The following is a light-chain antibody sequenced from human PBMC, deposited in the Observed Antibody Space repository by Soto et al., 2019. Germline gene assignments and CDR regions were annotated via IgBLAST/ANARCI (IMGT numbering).Light chain of an antibody. CDR3: QQSYSTPHMYT. CDR1: QSISSY. Sequence: DIQMTQSPSSLSASVGDRVTITCQASQSISSYLNGYQQKPGKAPKLLIYAASSLQSGVPSRFSGSGSGTDFTLTISSLQPEDFATYYCQQSYSTPHMYTFGQGTKLEIK. V-gene: IGKV1-39*01. J-gene: IGKJ2*01. CDR2: AAS.